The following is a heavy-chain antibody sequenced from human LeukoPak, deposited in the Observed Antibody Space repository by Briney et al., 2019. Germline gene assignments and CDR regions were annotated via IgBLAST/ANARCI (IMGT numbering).Heavy chain of an antibody. J-gene: IGHJ4*02. CDR1: GFTFSSYA. CDR2: ISGSGGST. CDR3: ARRDGDNDRGFDY. V-gene: IGHV3-23*01. D-gene: IGHD4-23*01. Sequence: GGSLRLSCAASGFTFSSYAMSWVRQAPGKGLEWVSAISGSGGSTYYADSVKGRFIISRDNSKNTLYLQMNSLRAEDTAVYYCARRDGDNDRGFDYWGQGTLVTVSS.